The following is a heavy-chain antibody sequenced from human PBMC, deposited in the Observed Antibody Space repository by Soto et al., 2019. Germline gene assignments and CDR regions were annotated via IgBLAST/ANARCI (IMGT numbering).Heavy chain of an antibody. Sequence: PGGSLRLSCAASGFTFSIYAMHWVRQAPGKGLEWVAVISYDGSNKYYADSVKGRFTISRDNSKNTLYLQMNSLRAEDTAAYYCARDQDGSGWLFDYWGQGTLVTVSS. D-gene: IGHD6-19*01. CDR2: ISYDGSNK. V-gene: IGHV3-30-3*01. CDR1: GFTFSIYA. J-gene: IGHJ4*02. CDR3: ARDQDGSGWLFDY.